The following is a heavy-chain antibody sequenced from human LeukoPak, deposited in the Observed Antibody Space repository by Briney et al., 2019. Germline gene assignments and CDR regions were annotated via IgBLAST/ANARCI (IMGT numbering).Heavy chain of an antibody. CDR2: IWFDGSNI. CDR3: ARAPYCGGDCYSVDY. J-gene: IGHJ4*02. V-gene: IGHV3-33*01. CDR1: GFTFSASG. D-gene: IGHD2-21*02. Sequence: GGSLRLSCAASGFTFSASGMHWVRQAPGKGLEWVAIIWFDGSNIYYADSVKGRFTISRDNSKDTLYLQMNRLRGDDTAVYYCARAPYCGGDCYSVDYWGQGTLVTVSS.